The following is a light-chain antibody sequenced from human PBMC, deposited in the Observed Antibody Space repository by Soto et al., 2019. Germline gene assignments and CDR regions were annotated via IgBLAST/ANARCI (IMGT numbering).Light chain of an antibody. CDR2: GTF. J-gene: IGKJ4*01. V-gene: IGKV3-20*01. CDR1: QSVTSSQ. Sequence: IVLTQSPGTLALSPGEGATLSCRASQSVTSSQLAWYQQKPGQAPRLLIYGTFTRATGIPDRFGGSGSGTDVTLTISRLDSEDFAVYYCQQYGSSVLTFGGGTKVEIK. CDR3: QQYGSSVLT.